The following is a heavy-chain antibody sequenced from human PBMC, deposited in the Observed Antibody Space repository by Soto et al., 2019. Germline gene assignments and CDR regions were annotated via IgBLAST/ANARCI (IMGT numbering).Heavy chain of an antibody. CDR3: AREPAISGWGYYYYGMDV. V-gene: IGHV1-2*02. CDR1: GYTFTGYY. CDR2: INPNSGGT. J-gene: IGHJ6*02. Sequence: RASVKVSCKASGYTFTGYYMHWVRQAPGQGLEWMGWINPNSGGTNYAQKFQGRVTMTRDTSISTAYMELSRLRSDDTAVYYCAREPAISGWGYYYYGMDVWGHGTTVTVSS. D-gene: IGHD6-19*01.